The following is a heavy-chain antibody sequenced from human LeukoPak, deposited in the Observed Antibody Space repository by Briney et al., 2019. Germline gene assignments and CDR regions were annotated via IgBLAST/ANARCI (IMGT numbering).Heavy chain of an antibody. D-gene: IGHD2-2*01. J-gene: IGHJ5*02. CDR2: INPTGGSA. Sequence: GASVKVSCKASGYTFTSYYIHWVRQAPGQGLEWMGIINPTGGSASYAQKFEGSVTMTRDTSTSTVYMELSSLRAEDTAVYYCARDSKTSSLADPWGQGTLVTVSS. V-gene: IGHV1-46*01. CDR3: ARDSKTSSLADP. CDR1: GYTFTSYY.